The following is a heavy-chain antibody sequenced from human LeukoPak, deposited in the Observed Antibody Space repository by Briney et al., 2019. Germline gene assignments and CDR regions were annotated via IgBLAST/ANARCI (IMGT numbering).Heavy chain of an antibody. D-gene: IGHD6-19*01. CDR2: MGSSSKYI. Sequence: GGSLRLSCAASGFTFSSYSMNWVRQAPGKGLEWGSSMGSSSKYIYYADSVKGRFTISRDNAKNSQFLQMNSLRAEDTAVYYCARGSISIAVAADAFDIWGQGTMVTVSS. CDR1: GFTFSSYS. CDR3: ARGSISIAVAADAFDI. V-gene: IGHV3-21*01. J-gene: IGHJ3*02.